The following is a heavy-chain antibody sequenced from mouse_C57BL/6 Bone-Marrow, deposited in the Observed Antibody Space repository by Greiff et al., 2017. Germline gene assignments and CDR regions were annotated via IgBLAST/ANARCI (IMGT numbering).Heavy chain of an antibody. CDR1: GYAFSSSW. D-gene: IGHD1-1*01. CDR3: ASTTVAY. V-gene: IGHV1-82*01. CDR2: IYPGDGDT. Sequence: VQLQQSGPELVKPGASVTISCKASGYAFSSSWMNWVKQRPGKGLEWIGRIYPGDGDTNYNGKFKGTDTLTADKSSSTAYMQTSSLTAEDSAVDFCASTTVAYGGQGTTLTVSA. J-gene: IGHJ2*01.